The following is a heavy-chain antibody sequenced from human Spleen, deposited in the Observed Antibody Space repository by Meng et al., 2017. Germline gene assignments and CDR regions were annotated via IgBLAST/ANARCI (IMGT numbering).Heavy chain of an antibody. Sequence: QVKLQESGPGLVKPSQTLPLTCTVSGGSISSGGYYWSWIRQHPGKGLEWIGYIYYSGITDYNPSLKSRVTISVDASKNQFSLKVSSVSAADTAMYYCARKITGSRHDYWGRGTLVTVSS. V-gene: IGHV4-31*03. CDR3: ARKITGSRHDY. J-gene: IGHJ4*02. CDR2: IYYSGIT. CDR1: GGSISSGGYY. D-gene: IGHD1-26*01.